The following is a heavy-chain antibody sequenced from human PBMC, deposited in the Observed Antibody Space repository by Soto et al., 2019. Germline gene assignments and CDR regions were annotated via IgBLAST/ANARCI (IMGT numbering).Heavy chain of an antibody. CDR3: ARGPTWLRYYYYGMDV. J-gene: IGHJ6*02. CDR2: INAGNGNT. Sequence: ASVKVSCKASGYTFTSYAMHWVRRAPGQRLEWMGWINAGNGNTKYSQKFQGRVTITRDTSASTAYMELSSLRSEDTAVYYCARGPTWLRYYYYGMDVWGQGTTVTVSS. D-gene: IGHD5-18*01. CDR1: GYTFTSYA. V-gene: IGHV1-3*01.